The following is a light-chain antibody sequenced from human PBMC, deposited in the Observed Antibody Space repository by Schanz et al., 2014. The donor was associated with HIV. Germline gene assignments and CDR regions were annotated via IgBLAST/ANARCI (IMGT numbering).Light chain of an antibody. Sequence: EIVMTQSPATLSVSPGEKVTLSCRASQSVGTNLAWYQQKPGHTPSLLIYGASTRATDIPARFGGSGSGTEFALTISSLQSEDFAVYYCQQYVNWPRTFGQGTKVQI. J-gene: IGKJ1*01. CDR1: QSVGTN. CDR3: QQYVNWPRT. CDR2: GAS. V-gene: IGKV3-15*01.